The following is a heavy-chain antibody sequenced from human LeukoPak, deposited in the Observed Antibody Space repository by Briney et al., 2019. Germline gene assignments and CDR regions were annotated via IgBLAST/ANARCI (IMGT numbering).Heavy chain of an antibody. CDR2: VIPIFGTA. CDR3: ARGEDSSSWSALPFDY. Sequence: SVKVSCKASGGTFSSYAISWVRQAPGQGLEWMGGVIPIFGTANYAQKFQGRVTITTDESTSTAYMELSSLRSEDTAVYYCARGEDSSSWSALPFDYWGQGTLVTVSS. J-gene: IGHJ4*02. D-gene: IGHD6-13*01. V-gene: IGHV1-69*05. CDR1: GGTFSSYA.